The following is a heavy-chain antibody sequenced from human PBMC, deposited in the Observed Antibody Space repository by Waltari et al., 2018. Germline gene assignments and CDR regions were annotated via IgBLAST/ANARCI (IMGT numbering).Heavy chain of an antibody. Sequence: QVQLQESGPGLVKPLDTLSLTCTVSGGPINGYYWGWVRQPPGKGLEWIGYIDSGSTNLNPPLKSRVAISPDTSKSQFPLKLNPVTAAETALYYRSRGIAGGKVFDYWGQGTLVTVAS. J-gene: IGHJ4*02. D-gene: IGHD3-16*01. CDR1: GGPINGYY. V-gene: IGHV4-4*08. CDR3: SRGIAGGKVFDY. CDR2: IDSGST.